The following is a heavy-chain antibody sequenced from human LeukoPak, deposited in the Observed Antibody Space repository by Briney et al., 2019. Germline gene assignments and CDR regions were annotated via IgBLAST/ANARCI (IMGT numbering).Heavy chain of an antibody. J-gene: IGHJ6*03. CDR3: ARGEYYYDFWSVSGDYYYYYYMDV. V-gene: IGHV4-4*07. CDR1: GGSISSYY. D-gene: IGHD3-3*01. CDR2: IYTSGST. Sequence: PSETLSLTCTVSGGSISSYYWSWIRQPAGKGLEWIGRIYTSGSTNYNPSLKSRVTISVDTSKNQFSLKLSSVTAADTAVYYCARGEYYYDFWSVSGDYYYYYYMDVWGKGTTVTVSS.